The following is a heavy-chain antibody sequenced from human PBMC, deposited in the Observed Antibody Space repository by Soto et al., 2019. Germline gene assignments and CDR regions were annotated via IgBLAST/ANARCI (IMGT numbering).Heavy chain of an antibody. CDR2: ISSNSAYI. V-gene: IGHV3-21*01. J-gene: IGHJ5*02. Sequence: GGSLRLSCAASGFTFRSSTMNWVRQAPGKGLEWVSTISSNSAYIYYTDALRGRFTISRDNAKNSLHLQTNSLRAEDTAVYYCTRDASRDSSARGWFDPWGPGTLVTVSS. CDR1: GFTFRSST. CDR3: TRDASRDSSARGWFDP. D-gene: IGHD6-13*01.